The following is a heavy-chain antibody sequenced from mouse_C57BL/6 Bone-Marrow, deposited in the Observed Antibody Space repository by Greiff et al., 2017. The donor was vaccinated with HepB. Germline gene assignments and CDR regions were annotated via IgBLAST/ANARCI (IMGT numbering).Heavy chain of an antibody. V-gene: IGHV1-26*01. J-gene: IGHJ2*01. CDR2: INPNNGGT. Sequence: VQLQQSGPELVKPGASVKISCKASAYTFTDYYMNGVKQSHGKSLEWIGDINPNNGGTSYNQKFKGKATFTVDKSSRPAYMELRSLTSEDSAVYYCARSRFITTVVAPFDYWGQGTTLTVSS. CDR3: ARSRFITTVVAPFDY. CDR1: AYTFTDYY. D-gene: IGHD1-1*01.